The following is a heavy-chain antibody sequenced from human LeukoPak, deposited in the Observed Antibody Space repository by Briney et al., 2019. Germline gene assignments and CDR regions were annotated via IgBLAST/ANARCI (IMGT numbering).Heavy chain of an antibody. CDR1: GGTFSSYA. CDR2: IIPIFGTA. V-gene: IGHV1-69*05. Sequence: SVKVSCKASGGTFSSYAISWVRQAPGQGLEWMGGIIPIFGTANYAQKFQGRVTITTDESTSTAYMELSSLRSEDTAVYYCARDGYCSSTSCHTVAWGQGTLVTVSS. CDR3: ARDGYCSSTSCHTVA. J-gene: IGHJ5*02. D-gene: IGHD2-2*03.